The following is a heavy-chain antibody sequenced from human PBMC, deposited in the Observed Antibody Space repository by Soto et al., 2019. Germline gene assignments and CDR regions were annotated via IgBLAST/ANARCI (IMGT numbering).Heavy chain of an antibody. Sequence: QVQLVESGGGVVQPGRSLRLSCAASGFTFSSYGMHWVRQAPGKGLEWVAVIWYDGSNKYYADSVKGRFTISRDNSKNTLYLQMNSLSAEDTAVYYCARATTYGDYGDYWGQGTLVTVSS. J-gene: IGHJ4*02. D-gene: IGHD4-17*01. CDR2: IWYDGSNK. CDR1: GFTFSSYG. CDR3: ARATTYGDYGDY. V-gene: IGHV3-33*01.